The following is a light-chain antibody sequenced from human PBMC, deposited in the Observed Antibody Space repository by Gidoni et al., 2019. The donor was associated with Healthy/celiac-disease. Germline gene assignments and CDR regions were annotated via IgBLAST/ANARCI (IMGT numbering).Light chain of an antibody. CDR1: QGISSY. CDR2: AAS. J-gene: IGKJ3*01. V-gene: IGKV1-9*01. CDR3: QQLNSYLFT. Sequence: DIQLTQSPSFLSASVGDRVTITCRASQGISSYLAWYQQKPGKAPKLLIYAASTLQSGVPSRFSGSGSGTEFTLTISSLQPEDFATYYCQQLNSYLFTCGPGTKVDIK.